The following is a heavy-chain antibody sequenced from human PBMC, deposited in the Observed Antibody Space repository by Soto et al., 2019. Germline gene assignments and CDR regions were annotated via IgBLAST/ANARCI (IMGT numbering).Heavy chain of an antibody. D-gene: IGHD1-26*01. J-gene: IGHJ4*02. CDR2: IYYSGST. Sequence: SETLSLTCTVSGGFISSSSYYWGWIRQPPGKGLEWIGSIYYSGSTYYNPSLKSRVTISVDTSKNQFSLKLSSVTAADTAVYYCARLVIVGATTGFDYWGQGTLVTVSS. V-gene: IGHV4-39*01. CDR1: GGFISSSSYY. CDR3: ARLVIVGATTGFDY.